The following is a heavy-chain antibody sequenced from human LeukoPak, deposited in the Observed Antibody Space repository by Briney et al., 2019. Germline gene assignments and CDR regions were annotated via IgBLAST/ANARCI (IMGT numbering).Heavy chain of an antibody. V-gene: IGHV4-59*01. J-gene: IGHJ3*02. CDR3: ARELYGSGSYSAFDI. CDR1: GGSISSYY. CDR2: MYYSGST. D-gene: IGHD3-10*01. Sequence: ASETLSLTSTVSGGSISSYYWSWIRQPPGKGLEWIGYMYYSGSTNSNPSLKSRVTISVDTSKSQFSLKLSSVTAADTAMYYCARELYGSGSYSAFDIWGQGTMVTVSS.